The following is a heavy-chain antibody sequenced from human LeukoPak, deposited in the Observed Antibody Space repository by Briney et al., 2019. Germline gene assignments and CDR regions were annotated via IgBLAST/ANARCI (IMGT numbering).Heavy chain of an antibody. Sequence: PGGSLRLSCAASGLIVNSNYMSWVRQAPGKGLEWVSVIYSGGSIYYADSVKGRFTISRANSKNTLYLQMNSLRAEDTAVYYCARGGGSSSQGADSWGQGALVTVSS. V-gene: IGHV3-53*01. CDR3: ARGGGSSSQGADS. CDR1: GLIVNSNY. CDR2: IYSGGSI. D-gene: IGHD6-6*01. J-gene: IGHJ4*02.